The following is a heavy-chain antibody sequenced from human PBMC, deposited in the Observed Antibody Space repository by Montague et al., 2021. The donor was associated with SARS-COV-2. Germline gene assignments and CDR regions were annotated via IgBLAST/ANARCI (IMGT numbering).Heavy chain of an antibody. Sequence: SLRLSCPASGFTFSSYAMHWVRQAPGKGLEWVAVISYDGSNKYYADSVKGRFTISRDNSKNTLYLQMNSLRAEDTAVYYCARDVGGYFDYWGQGTLVTVSS. D-gene: IGHD4-23*01. CDR3: ARDVGGYFDY. CDR2: ISYDGSNK. CDR1: GFTFSSYA. J-gene: IGHJ4*02. V-gene: IGHV3-30*04.